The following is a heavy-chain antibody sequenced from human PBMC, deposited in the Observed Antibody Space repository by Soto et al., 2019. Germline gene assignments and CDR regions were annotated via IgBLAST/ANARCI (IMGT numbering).Heavy chain of an antibody. CDR3: ARESNWNWFSP. Sequence: QLQESGPGLVKPSQTLSLTCTVSGGSISIGGFYWSWIRQHPGKGLEWIGYIYYSGSTSYNPSLKRRVIISVDTSKNQFSLKLSSVTAADTAVYYCARESNWNWFSPWGQGTLVTVSS. CDR1: GGSISIGGFY. CDR2: IYYSGST. D-gene: IGHD1-1*01. J-gene: IGHJ5*02. V-gene: IGHV4-31*03.